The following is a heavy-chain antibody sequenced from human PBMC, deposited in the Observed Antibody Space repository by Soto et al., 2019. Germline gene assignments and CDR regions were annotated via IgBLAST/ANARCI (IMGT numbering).Heavy chain of an antibody. V-gene: IGHV4-4*07. J-gene: IGHJ5*02. Sequence: SANLSLTCPVSVGSISSSYWSWIRQPTGPGLDWIGRIYTSGCTNYNPSLKSRITMSADPSKNPFSLQPSSVTAAPTPASYCASAQTWFDPWGQGTRATVPP. CDR2: IYTSGCT. CDR3: ASAQTWFDP. CDR1: VGSISSSY.